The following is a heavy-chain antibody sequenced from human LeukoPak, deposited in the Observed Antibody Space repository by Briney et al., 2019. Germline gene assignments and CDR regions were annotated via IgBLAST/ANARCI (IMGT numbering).Heavy chain of an antibody. CDR2: ISYDGSDK. D-gene: IGHD3-10*01. V-gene: IGHV3-30*18. CDR1: GFSFSRCG. Sequence: GGSLRLSCAASGFSFSRCGIHWVRQAPGKGLEWVAAISYDGSDKYYAESGKGRFTISRDNSKNTLYLQMNSLRAEDTAVYYCAKDSGYYGSGRSYYFDYWGQGTLVTVSS. J-gene: IGHJ4*02. CDR3: AKDSGYYGSGRSYYFDY.